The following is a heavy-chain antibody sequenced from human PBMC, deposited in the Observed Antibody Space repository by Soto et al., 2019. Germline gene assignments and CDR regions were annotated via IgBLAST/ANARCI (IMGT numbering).Heavy chain of an antibody. CDR1: GFTFSDHA. V-gene: IGHV3-49*04. Sequence: EVQLVESGGGLVQPGRSLRLSCTASGFTFSDHAMSWVRQAPGQGLEWVGVIRSRGSGGTIQYAASGKDRSSISRDDSKSVAYLQMNSLKTEDTAVYYCIRGRLELGYWGQGTLVTVSS. CDR3: IRGRLELGY. CDR2: IRSRGSGGTI. D-gene: IGHD1-7*01. J-gene: IGHJ4*02.